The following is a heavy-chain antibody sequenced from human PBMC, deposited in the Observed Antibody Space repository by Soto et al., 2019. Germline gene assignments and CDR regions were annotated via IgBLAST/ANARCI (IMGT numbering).Heavy chain of an antibody. Sequence: SETLSLTCTVSGGSISSGDYYWSWIRQPPGKGLEWIGYIYYSGSTYYNPSLKSRVTISVDTSKNQFSLKLSSVTAADTAVYYCARAAVLPHYYYYYGMDVWGQGTTVTVSS. V-gene: IGHV4-30-4*01. CDR3: ARAAVLPHYYYYYGMDV. CDR2: IYYSGST. J-gene: IGHJ6*02. CDR1: GGSISSGDYY. D-gene: IGHD6-19*01.